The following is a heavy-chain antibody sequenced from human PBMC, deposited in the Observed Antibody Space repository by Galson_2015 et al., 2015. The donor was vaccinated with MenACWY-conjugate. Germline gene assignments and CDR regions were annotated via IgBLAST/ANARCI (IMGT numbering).Heavy chain of an antibody. D-gene: IGHD4-17*01. J-gene: IGHJ2*01. V-gene: IGHV3-13*04. CDR3: ARAVTTLYWYFDL. CDR2: IGAAGNT. CDR1: GFTFSSYD. Sequence: SLRLSCAASGFTFSSYDMHWVRHAPGKGLEWVSAIGAAGNTYYPGSVQGRFIISRENAKKSLYLQMNSLTAGDTAVYYCARAVTTLYWYFDLWGRGTLVTVSS.